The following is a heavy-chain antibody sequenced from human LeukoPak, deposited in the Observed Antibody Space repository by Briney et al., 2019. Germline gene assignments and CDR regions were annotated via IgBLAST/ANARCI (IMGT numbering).Heavy chain of an antibody. CDR2: ISWNSGSI. J-gene: IGHJ4*02. CDR3: AKDSFYQYQLPSDY. V-gene: IGHV3-9*01. D-gene: IGHD2-2*01. CDR1: GFTFWSYG. Sequence: PGGSLRLSCAASGFTFWSYGMHWVRQAPGKGLEWVSGISWNSGSIGYADSVKGRFTISRDNAKNSLYLQMNSLRAEDTALYYCAKDSFYQYQLPSDYWGQGTLVTVSS.